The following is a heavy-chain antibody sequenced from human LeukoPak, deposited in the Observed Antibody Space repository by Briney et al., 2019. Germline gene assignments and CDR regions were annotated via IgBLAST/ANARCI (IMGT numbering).Heavy chain of an antibody. Sequence: ASVKVSCKASGGTFSSYAISWVRQAPGQGLEWMGGIIPIFGTANYAQKFQGRVTITADKSTSTAYMELSSLRSEDTAVYYCARDAAVTGYYYYYMDVWGKGTTVTVSS. V-gene: IGHV1-69*06. CDR3: ARDAAVTGYYYYYMDV. CDR2: IIPIFGTA. D-gene: IGHD4-17*01. J-gene: IGHJ6*03. CDR1: GGTFSSYA.